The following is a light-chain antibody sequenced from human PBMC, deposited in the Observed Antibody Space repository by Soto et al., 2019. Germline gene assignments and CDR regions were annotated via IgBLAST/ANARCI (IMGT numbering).Light chain of an antibody. J-gene: IGLJ2*01. CDR3: SSYTSRTTPV. CDR1: SSDVGGYAY. CDR2: EVS. V-gene: IGLV2-14*01. Sequence: QSALTQPASVSGSPGQTITISCTGTSSDVGGYAYVSWYQQYPGKVPKLVISEVSNRPSGVSHRFSGSRSGNTASPTISGLQAEDEADYHCSSYTSRTTPVFGGGTKLTVL.